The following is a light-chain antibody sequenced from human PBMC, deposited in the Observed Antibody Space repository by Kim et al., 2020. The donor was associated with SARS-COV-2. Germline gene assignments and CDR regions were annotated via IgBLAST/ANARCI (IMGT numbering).Light chain of an antibody. CDR2: GAS. V-gene: IGKV1-12*01. CDR3: QPTNDFPRT. CDR1: QDTSNW. Sequence: DIQMTQSPSSVSASVGDRVTITCRATQDTSNWLAWYQKKPGKAPELLIYGASNLYSGVPSRFSGSGSGTDFTLTISNLQPEDFATYYCQPTNDFPRTFGQGTKLEI. J-gene: IGKJ2*02.